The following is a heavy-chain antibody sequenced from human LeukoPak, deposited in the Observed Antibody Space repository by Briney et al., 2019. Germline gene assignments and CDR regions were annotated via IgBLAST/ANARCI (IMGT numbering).Heavy chain of an antibody. Sequence: PGGSLRLSCAASGFTVSSNYMSWVRQAPGKGLEWVSVIYSGGSTYYADSVKGRFTISRDNSKNTLYLQMNSLRAEDTAVYYCARDALGYCSSTSCYTNWFDPWGQGTLVTVSS. V-gene: IGHV3-66*01. J-gene: IGHJ5*02. CDR3: ARDALGYCSSTSCYTNWFDP. CDR1: GFTVSSNY. CDR2: IYSGGST. D-gene: IGHD2-2*02.